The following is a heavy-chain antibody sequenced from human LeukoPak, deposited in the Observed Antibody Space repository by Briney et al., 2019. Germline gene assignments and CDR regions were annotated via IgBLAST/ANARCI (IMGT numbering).Heavy chain of an antibody. CDR2: IYTSGST. J-gene: IGHJ3*02. CDR3: ACLYGSAFDI. V-gene: IGHV4-4*09. D-gene: IGHD4-17*01. Sequence: SETLSLTCTVSAGSISSYCWGCIRPPPGEGRGWIGYIYTSGSTNYNPSLKSRVTISVDTSKNQFSLNLSSVAAADTAMYYCACLYGSAFDIWGQGTMVTVSS. CDR1: AGSISSYC.